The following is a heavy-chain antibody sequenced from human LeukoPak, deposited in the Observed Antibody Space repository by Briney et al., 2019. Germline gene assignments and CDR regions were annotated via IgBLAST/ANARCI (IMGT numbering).Heavy chain of an antibody. J-gene: IGHJ4*02. CDR1: GFTFSNYA. V-gene: IGHV3-64*05. CDR2: ISSNGGRT. CDR3: VACRYYDSSGYYYDY. Sequence: PGMSLRLSCSASGFTFSNYAMQWVSQAPGKGLEYVSAISSNGGRTNYADSVKGRFTISRDNSKNTLYVQMSSLRTEDTAVYYCVACRYYDSSGYYYDYWGQGTLVTVSS. D-gene: IGHD3-22*01.